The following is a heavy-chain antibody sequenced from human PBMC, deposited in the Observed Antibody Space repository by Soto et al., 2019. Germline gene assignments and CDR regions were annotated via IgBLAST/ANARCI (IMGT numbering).Heavy chain of an antibody. CDR2: INPNSGGT. J-gene: IGHJ6*02. Sequence: ASVKVSCKASGYTFSGYYMHWVRQAPGQGLEWMGWINPNSGGTNYPQKFRDRVTMTRDTSIRTAYMELISLTSDDTAVYFCARDRVDYSSFHYGMDVWGQGTTVTVSS. CDR3: ARDRVDYSSFHYGMDV. CDR1: GYTFSGYY. D-gene: IGHD6-19*01. V-gene: IGHV1-2*02.